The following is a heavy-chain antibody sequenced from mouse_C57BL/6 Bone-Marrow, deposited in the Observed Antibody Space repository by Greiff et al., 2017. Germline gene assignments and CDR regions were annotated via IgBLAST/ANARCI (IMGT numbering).Heavy chain of an antibody. J-gene: IGHJ1*03. CDR1: VYTFTSYC. D-gene: IGHD4-1*01. V-gene: IGHV1-64*01. CDR2: IHPNSGST. Sequence: PLPHPVSSLLQPGASVNLSFKASVYTFTSYCMHLLNQRPGQGLEWIGMIHPNSGSTNYTEKFKSKATLTVDNSSSTAYMQLSSLTSEDSAVYYCARELGEPSYWYFDVWGTGTTVTVSS. CDR3: ARELGEPSYWYFDV.